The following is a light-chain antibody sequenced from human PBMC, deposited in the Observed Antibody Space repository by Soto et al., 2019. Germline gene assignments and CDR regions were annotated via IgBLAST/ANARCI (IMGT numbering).Light chain of an antibody. CDR1: QSISSY. Sequence: DIQMTQSPSSRSASVGDRVTITCRASQSISSYLNWYQQKPGKAPKLLIYAASSLQSGVPSRFSGSGSGKDFTLTISRLQPEDFATYYCQQSFSTPQTFGQGTKVEIK. CDR3: QQSFSTPQT. V-gene: IGKV1-39*01. CDR2: AAS. J-gene: IGKJ1*01.